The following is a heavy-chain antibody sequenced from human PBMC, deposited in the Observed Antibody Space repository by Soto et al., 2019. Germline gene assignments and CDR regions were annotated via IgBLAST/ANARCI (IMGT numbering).Heavy chain of an antibody. CDR1: GFTFRNYD. CDR2: ISAAGDP. J-gene: IGHJ6*02. CDR3: ARTDRDFYGLEV. V-gene: IGHV3-13*05. Sequence: EVQLVESGGGLVQPGGSLRLSCEASGFTFRNYDMHWVRQGTGKGLEWVSGISAAGDPDYADSVEGRFTISRENAHNSFFLQMNSLRVGDTAVYYCARTDRDFYGLEVWGQGTTVIVSS.